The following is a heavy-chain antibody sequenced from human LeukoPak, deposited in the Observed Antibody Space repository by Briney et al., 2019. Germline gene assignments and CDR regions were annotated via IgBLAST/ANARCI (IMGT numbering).Heavy chain of an antibody. Sequence: GGSLRLSCAASGFTFNSYNMSWVRQAPGKGLEWVSSISSSGTYFSYADSVKGRFTISRDNAKNSLYLQMNSLRAEDTAVYYCAQTYCSSTSCYHYYFDSWGQGTLVTVSS. CDR2: ISSSGTYF. D-gene: IGHD2-2*01. V-gene: IGHV3-21*01. J-gene: IGHJ4*02. CDR3: AQTYCSSTSCYHYYFDS. CDR1: GFTFNSYN.